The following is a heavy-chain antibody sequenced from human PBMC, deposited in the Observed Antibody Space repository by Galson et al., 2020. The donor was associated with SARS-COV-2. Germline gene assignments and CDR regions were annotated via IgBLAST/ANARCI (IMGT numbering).Heavy chain of an antibody. D-gene: IGHD6-19*01. J-gene: IGHJ4*02. CDR2: IYTSGST. V-gene: IGHV4-61*02. CDR3: AYGVVAGTGY. Sequence: SETLSLTCTVSGGSISSGSYYWSWIRQPAGKGLEWIGRIYTSGSTNYNPSLQSRVTMSIDTSKNQFSLELTSVTAADTAVYFGAYGVVAGTGYWGQGILVIVSS. CDR1: GGSISSGSYY.